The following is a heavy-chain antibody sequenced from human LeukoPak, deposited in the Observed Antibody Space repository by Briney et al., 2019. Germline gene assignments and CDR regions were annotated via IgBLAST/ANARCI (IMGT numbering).Heavy chain of an antibody. D-gene: IGHD1-1*01. Sequence: PGGSLRLSCAASGFTFSSYSMNWVRQAPGKGLEWVSSISSSSSYIYYADSVKGRFTISRDNAKNSLYLQTNSLRAEDTAVYYCARDITELERLFDYWGQGTLVTVSS. CDR2: ISSSSSYI. CDR3: ARDITELERLFDY. CDR1: GFTFSSYS. V-gene: IGHV3-21*01. J-gene: IGHJ4*02.